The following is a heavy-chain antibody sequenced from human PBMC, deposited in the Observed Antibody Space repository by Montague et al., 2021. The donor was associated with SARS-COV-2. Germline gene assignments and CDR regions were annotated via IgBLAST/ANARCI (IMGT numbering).Heavy chain of an antibody. CDR2: VYHSGGT. CDR1: GGSFSDYY. D-gene: IGHD2-15*01. CDR3: ARGCVDTAMVLVGFPGAAHYFDP. V-gene: IGHV4-34*01. J-gene: IGHJ2*01. Sequence: SETLSLTCAVYGGSFSDYYWTWIRQPPGKGLEWIGEVYHSGGTNYNPSLKSRITISVDTSKNQFSLRLTSVTAADTAVYYCARGCVDTAMVLVGFPGAAHYFDPWGRGTLVSVSS.